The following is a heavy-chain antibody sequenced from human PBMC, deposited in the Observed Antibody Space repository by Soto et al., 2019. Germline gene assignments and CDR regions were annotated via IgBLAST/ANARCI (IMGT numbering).Heavy chain of an antibody. Sequence: EGTLRLPWAASGCTFSNAWKSWVRKGTGKGLEWVGRIKGKTNGGTTDYAATVKGRFTISRDDSKNPLYLQLNSMRTDDTAVYYCTTDDPINRSWGQGTLVTVSS. J-gene: IGHJ5*02. CDR3: TTDDPINRS. CDR1: GCTFSNAW. CDR2: IKGKTNGGTT. V-gene: IGHV3-15*01.